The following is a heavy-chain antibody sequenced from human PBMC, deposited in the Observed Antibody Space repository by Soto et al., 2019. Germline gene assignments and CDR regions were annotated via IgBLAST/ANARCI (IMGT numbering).Heavy chain of an antibody. CDR1: GFTFSSYG. D-gene: IGHD5-18*01. V-gene: IGHV3-30*18. Sequence: QVQLVESGGGVVQPGRSLRLSCAASGFTFSSYGMHWVRQAPGKGLEGVAVISYDGSNKYYADSVKGRFTIYRDNSKNTLYLQMNSLRAEDTVVYYCAKGYSYGSYYYGMDVWGQGTTVTVSS. CDR3: AKGYSYGSYYYGMDV. J-gene: IGHJ6*02. CDR2: ISYDGSNK.